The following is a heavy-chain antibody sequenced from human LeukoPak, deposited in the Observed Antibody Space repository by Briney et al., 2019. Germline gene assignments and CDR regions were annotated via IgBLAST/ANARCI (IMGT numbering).Heavy chain of an antibody. V-gene: IGHV3-53*01. CDR3: ARGGSSAWSALDY. CDR1: GFAVSSYC. D-gene: IGHD6-19*01. CDR2: IYSGGTT. Sequence: GGSLRLSCAVSGFAVSSYCMYWVRQAPGKGPEWVSVIYSGGTTYYADSVKGRFTISRDNSKNTLYLQMNTLKAEDTAVYYCARGGSSAWSALDYWGQGSLVTVSS. J-gene: IGHJ4*02.